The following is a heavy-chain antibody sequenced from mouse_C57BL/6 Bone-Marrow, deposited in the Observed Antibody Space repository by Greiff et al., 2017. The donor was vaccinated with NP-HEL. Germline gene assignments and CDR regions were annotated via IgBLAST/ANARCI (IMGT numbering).Heavy chain of an antibody. Sequence: QVQLQQSGAELVRPGTSVKLSCKASGYTFTSYWMHWVKQRPGQGLEWIGVIDPSDSYTNYNQKFKGKATLTVDTSSSTAYMQLSSLTSEDSAVYYCARKSNYYGSSYYFDYWGQGTTLTVSS. J-gene: IGHJ2*01. V-gene: IGHV1-59*01. D-gene: IGHD1-1*01. CDR1: GYTFTSYW. CDR3: ARKSNYYGSSYYFDY. CDR2: IDPSDSYT.